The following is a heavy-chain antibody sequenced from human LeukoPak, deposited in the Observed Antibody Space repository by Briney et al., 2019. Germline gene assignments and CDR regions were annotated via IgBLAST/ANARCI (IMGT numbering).Heavy chain of an antibody. D-gene: IGHD5-12*01. CDR3: ARRLASYSGYDGTYFDY. V-gene: IGHV4-39*01. CDR1: GGSISSSSYY. Sequence: SETLSLTCTVSGGSISSSSYYWGWLRQPPGKGLEWIGSIYYTGSTSYNPSLKSRVTISVDTSKNQFSLKLSSVTAADTAVYYCARRLASYSGYDGTYFDYWGQGTLVTVSS. J-gene: IGHJ4*02. CDR2: IYYTGST.